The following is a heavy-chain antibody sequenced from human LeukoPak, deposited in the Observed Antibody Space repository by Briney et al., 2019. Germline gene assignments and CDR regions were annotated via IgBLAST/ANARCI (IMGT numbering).Heavy chain of an antibody. CDR3: ARVKEAAAFDY. D-gene: IGHD6-25*01. J-gene: IGHJ4*02. CDR2: ISSDSSHM. V-gene: IGHV3-21*01. CDR1: GFTFSSYS. Sequence: GGSLRLSCAASGFTFSSYSMNWVRQAPGKGLEWVSSISSDSSHMYYADSVKGRFTISRDNAKNSLYLQMNSLRAEETAVYYCARVKEAAAFDYWGQGALDTVSS.